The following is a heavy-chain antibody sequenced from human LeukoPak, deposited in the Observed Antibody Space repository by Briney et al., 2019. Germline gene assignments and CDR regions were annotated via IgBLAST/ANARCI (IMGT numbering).Heavy chain of an antibody. D-gene: IGHD1-26*01. CDR1: GFTFSSYG. J-gene: IGHJ3*02. Sequence: GGSLRLSCAASGFTFSSYGMHWVRQAPGKGLEWVAVISYDGSNKYYADSVKGRFTISRDNSKNTLYLQMNSLRAEDTAVYYRAKVGARGAFDIWGQGTMVTVSS. CDR2: ISYDGSNK. V-gene: IGHV3-30*18. CDR3: AKVGARGAFDI.